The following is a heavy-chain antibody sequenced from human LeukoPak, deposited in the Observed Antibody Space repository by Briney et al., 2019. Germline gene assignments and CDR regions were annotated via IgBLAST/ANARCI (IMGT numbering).Heavy chain of an antibody. D-gene: IGHD6-19*01. CDR3: ASSVAGTGTGVDY. CDR2: INHSGST. J-gene: IGHJ4*02. V-gene: IGHV4-34*01. Sequence: PSETLSLTCAVYGGSFSGYYWSWIRQPPGKVLGWIGEINHSGSTNYNPSLKSRVTISVDTSKNQFSLKLSSVTAADTAVYYCASSVAGTGTGVDYWGQGTLVTVSS. CDR1: GGSFSGYY.